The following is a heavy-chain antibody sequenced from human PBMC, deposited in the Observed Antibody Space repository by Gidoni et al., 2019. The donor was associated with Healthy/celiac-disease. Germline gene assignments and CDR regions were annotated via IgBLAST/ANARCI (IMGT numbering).Heavy chain of an antibody. CDR2: ISYDGRNK. Sequence: QVQLVESGGGVVQPGRSLRLSCAASGFTFHSHAMHWVRQAPDKGLEWMAVISYDGRNKYYTDSVKGRFTISRDNSQNTLYLQMNSLKTDEDTAVYYCARDTRKWSVIIPSNKIDYWGQGTLVTVSS. J-gene: IGHJ4*02. D-gene: IGHD2-15*01. V-gene: IGHV3-30*04. CDR1: GFTFHSHA. CDR3: ARDTRKWSVIIPSNKIDY.